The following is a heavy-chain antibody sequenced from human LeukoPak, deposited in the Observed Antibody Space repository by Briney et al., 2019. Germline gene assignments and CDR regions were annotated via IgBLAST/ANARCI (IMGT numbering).Heavy chain of an antibody. V-gene: IGHV3-48*03. CDR2: ISSSGSTK. Sequence: PGGSLRLSCAASGFTFSSYEMSWVRQAPGKGLEWVSYISSSGSTKYYADSVKGRFTISRDNAKNSLYLQTNSLRAEDTAVYYCAKDLTYYYGLGSSTNAFDIWGQGTMVTVSS. D-gene: IGHD3-10*01. CDR1: GFTFSSYE. J-gene: IGHJ3*02. CDR3: AKDLTYYYGLGSSTNAFDI.